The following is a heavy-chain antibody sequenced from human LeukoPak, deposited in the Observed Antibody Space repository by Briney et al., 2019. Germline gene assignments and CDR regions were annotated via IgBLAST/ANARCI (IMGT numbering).Heavy chain of an antibody. CDR3: ARAVITFGGAVAKGFDC. D-gene: IGHD3-16*01. V-gene: IGHV4-59*01. Sequence: SETLSLTCAVYGGSFSSYSWSWIRQPPGKRLEWIGYIYYSGNTDYNPSLKGRVTMSLDTSKNQFSPDLSSATAADTAVYYCARAVITFGGAVAKGFDCWGQGTLVTVSS. CDR1: GGSFSSYS. CDR2: IYYSGNT. J-gene: IGHJ4*02.